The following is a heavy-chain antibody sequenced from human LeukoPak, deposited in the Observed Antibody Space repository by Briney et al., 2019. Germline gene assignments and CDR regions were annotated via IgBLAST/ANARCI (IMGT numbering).Heavy chain of an antibody. CDR1: GGSISSSYYY. CDR2: IYSSGST. Sequence: PSETLSLTCTVSGGSISSSYYYWGWIRQPPGKGLEWIGSIYSSGSTYYNPSLKSRVTISVDTSKNQFSLKLTSVTAADTAVYYCARDVYSSGWYPDYWGQGTLVTVSS. J-gene: IGHJ4*02. D-gene: IGHD6-19*01. V-gene: IGHV4-39*02. CDR3: ARDVYSSGWYPDY.